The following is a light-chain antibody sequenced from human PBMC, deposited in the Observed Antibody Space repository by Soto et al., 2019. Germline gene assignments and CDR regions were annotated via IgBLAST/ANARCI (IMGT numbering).Light chain of an antibody. Sequence: QSALTQPPSASGSPGQSVTISCTGTSSDVGGYNYVSWYQQHPGKAPKLMIYEVSKRPSGVPDRFSGSKSGNTASLTVSGLQAEEEADYYCSSYAGSNSVVFGGGTKLTVL. CDR2: EVS. J-gene: IGLJ2*01. V-gene: IGLV2-8*01. CDR1: SSDVGGYNY. CDR3: SSYAGSNSVV.